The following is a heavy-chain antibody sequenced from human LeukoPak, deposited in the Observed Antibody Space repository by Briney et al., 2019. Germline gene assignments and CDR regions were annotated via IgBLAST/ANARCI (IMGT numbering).Heavy chain of an antibody. J-gene: IGHJ5*02. D-gene: IGHD2-2*01. CDR2: ISAYNGNT. V-gene: IGHV1-18*01. Sequence: ASVKVSCKASGYTFTSYGISWVRQAPGQGLEWMGWISAYNGNTNYAQKLQGRVTMTTDTSTSTAYMELRSLRSDDAAVYYCAREGGYCSSTSCYQGLDWFDPWGQGTLVTVSS. CDR3: AREGGYCSSTSCYQGLDWFDP. CDR1: GYTFTSYG.